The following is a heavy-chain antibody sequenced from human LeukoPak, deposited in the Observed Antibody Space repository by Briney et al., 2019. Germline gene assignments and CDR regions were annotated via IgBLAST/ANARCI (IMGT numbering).Heavy chain of an antibody. Sequence: SETLSLTCTVSGGSISSYYWSWIRQPPGKGLEWIGYIYYSGSTNYNPSLKSRVTISVDTSKNQFSLKLSSVTAADTAVDYCARDLSHCSSTSCYDYWGQGTLVTVSS. CDR2: IYYSGST. J-gene: IGHJ4*02. CDR1: GGSISSYY. CDR3: ARDLSHCSSTSCYDY. V-gene: IGHV4-59*01. D-gene: IGHD2-2*01.